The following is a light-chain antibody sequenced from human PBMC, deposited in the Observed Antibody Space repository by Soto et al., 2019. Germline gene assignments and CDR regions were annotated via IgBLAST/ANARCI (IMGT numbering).Light chain of an antibody. V-gene: IGKV1-5*03. J-gene: IGKJ1*01. CDR3: QHYNSYSEA. CDR1: QTISSW. CDR2: KAC. Sequence: DIPMTQSPSTLSGSVGDRVTITCRASQTISSWLAWYQQKPGKAPKLLIYKACTLKSGVPSRFSGSGSGTEFTLTISSLQPDDFATYYCQHYNSYSEAFGQGTKVELK.